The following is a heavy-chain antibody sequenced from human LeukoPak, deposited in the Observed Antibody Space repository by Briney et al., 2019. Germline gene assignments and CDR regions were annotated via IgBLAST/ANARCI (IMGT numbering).Heavy chain of an antibody. J-gene: IGHJ5*02. CDR1: GYSISSGYY. CDR3: ARGRYYYDSSGVYWFDP. Sequence: SETLSLTCTVSGYSISSGYYWGWIRQPPGKGLEWIGSIYHSGSTYYNPSLKSRVTISVDTSKNQFSLKLSSVTAADTAVYYCARGRYYYDSSGVYWFDPWGQGTLVTVSS. CDR2: IYHSGST. D-gene: IGHD3-22*01. V-gene: IGHV4-38-2*02.